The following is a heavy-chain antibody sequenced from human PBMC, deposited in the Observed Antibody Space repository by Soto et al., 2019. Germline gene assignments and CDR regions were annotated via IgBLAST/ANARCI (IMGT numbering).Heavy chain of an antibody. CDR3: AKTEEYYYGSGSSPGDP. V-gene: IGHV3-23*01. Sequence: GGSLRLSCAASGFTFSSYAMSWVRQAPGKGLEWVSAISGSGGSTYYADSVKGRFTISRDNSKNTLYLQMNSLRAEDTAVYYCAKTEEYYYGSGSSPGDPWGQGTLVTVSS. CDR1: GFTFSSYA. CDR2: ISGSGGST. J-gene: IGHJ5*02. D-gene: IGHD3-10*01.